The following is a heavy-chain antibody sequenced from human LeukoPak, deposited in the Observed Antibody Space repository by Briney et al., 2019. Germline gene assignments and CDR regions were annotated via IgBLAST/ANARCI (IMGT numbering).Heavy chain of an antibody. CDR3: ARDIAVAVGFDF. Sequence: GGSLRLSCATSGFTFSSYWMTWVRQAPGEGLEWVANIKQDGSEKYYVDSVKGRFTISRDNAKNSLYLQMNSLRADDTAVYYCARDIAVAVGFDFWGQGTLVTVSS. J-gene: IGHJ5*01. V-gene: IGHV3-7*01. CDR2: IKQDGSEK. D-gene: IGHD6-19*01. CDR1: GFTFSSYW.